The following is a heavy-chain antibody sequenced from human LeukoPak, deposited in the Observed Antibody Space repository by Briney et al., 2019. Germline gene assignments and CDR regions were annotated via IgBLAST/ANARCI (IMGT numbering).Heavy chain of an antibody. J-gene: IGHJ4*02. CDR3: ARDRRLLWFGELFL. V-gene: IGHV3-11*04. D-gene: IGHD3-10*01. Sequence: KTGGSLRLSCAASGFTFSDYYMSWIRQAPGKGLEWVSYISSSGSTIYYADSVKGRFTISRDNAKNSLYLQMNSLRAEDTAVYYCARDRRLLWFGELFLWGQGTLVTVSS. CDR2: ISSSGSTI. CDR1: GFTFSDYY.